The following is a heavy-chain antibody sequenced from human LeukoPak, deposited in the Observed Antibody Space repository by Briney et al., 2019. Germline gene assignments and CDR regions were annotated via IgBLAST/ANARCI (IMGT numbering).Heavy chain of an antibody. D-gene: IGHD3-9*01. Sequence: GGSLRLSCAASGFTFSSYSMNWVRQAPGKGLEWVSSISSSSSYIYYADSVKGRFTISRDNAKNSLYLQMNSLRAEDTAVYYCARGVLRYFDWSDAFDIWGQGTMVTVSS. CDR3: ARGVLRYFDWSDAFDI. CDR2: ISSSSSYI. V-gene: IGHV3-21*01. CDR1: GFTFSSYS. J-gene: IGHJ3*02.